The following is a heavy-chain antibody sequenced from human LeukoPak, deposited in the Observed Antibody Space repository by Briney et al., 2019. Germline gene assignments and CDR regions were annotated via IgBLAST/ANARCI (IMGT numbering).Heavy chain of an antibody. Sequence: GGSLRLSCAASGFTFSTSSMNWVRQAPGKGLEWVSYISSSSNIIHYADSVKGRFTISRDNAKNSLYLQMNSLRGEDTAVYYCARDGSGWSSDYWGQGTLVTVSS. CDR1: GFTFSTSS. J-gene: IGHJ4*02. CDR2: ISSSSNII. D-gene: IGHD6-19*01. CDR3: ARDGSGWSSDY. V-gene: IGHV3-48*01.